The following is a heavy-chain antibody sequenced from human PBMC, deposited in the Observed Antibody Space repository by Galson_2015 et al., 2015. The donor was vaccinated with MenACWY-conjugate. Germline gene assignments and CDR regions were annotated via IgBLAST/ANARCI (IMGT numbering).Heavy chain of an antibody. CDR1: GFTFSSYG. V-gene: IGHV3-21*01. CDR3: ARDETAADFDY. CDR2: ISFSSTYI. D-gene: IGHD6-13*01. J-gene: IGHJ4*02. Sequence: SLRLSCAASGFTFSSYGMNWVRQAPGKGLEWVSSISFSSTYIYYAASVKGRFTISRDNAKNSLYHQMNSLRAEDTAIYYCARDETAADFDYWGQGTLVTVSS.